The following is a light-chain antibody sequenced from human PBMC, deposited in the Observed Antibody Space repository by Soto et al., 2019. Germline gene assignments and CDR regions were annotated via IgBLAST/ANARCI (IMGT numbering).Light chain of an antibody. V-gene: IGKV1-39*01. J-gene: IGKJ1*01. CDR1: QGIGSY. CDR2: AAS. Sequence: QLTQSSSSLSASVGASVTISCRAGQGIGSYLAWDQQKPGKAPKLLIYAASSLQSGVPSRFSGSGSGTDFTLTISSLQPEDWATDYCQQSYSTPWTFGQGTKVDI. CDR3: QQSYSTPWT.